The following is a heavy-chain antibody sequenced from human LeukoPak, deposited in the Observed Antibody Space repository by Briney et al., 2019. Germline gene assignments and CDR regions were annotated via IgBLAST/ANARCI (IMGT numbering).Heavy chain of an antibody. CDR1: GGSITNYY. J-gene: IGHJ5*02. CDR3: ARVSSTVAPWFDP. CDR2: IHNSGSS. Sequence: SQTLSLTCTVSGGSITNYYWSWIRQPPGKGLEWIGYIHNSGSSSYNPSLRSRATISMEKAKTQFSLKLTSVTPTDTAVYYCARVSSTVAPWFDPWGQGTLVTVSS. D-gene: IGHD1-14*01. V-gene: IGHV4-59*01.